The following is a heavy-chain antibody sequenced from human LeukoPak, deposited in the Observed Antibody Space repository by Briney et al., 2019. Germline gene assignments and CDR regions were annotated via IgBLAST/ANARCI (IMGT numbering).Heavy chain of an antibody. Sequence: GGSLRLSCAASGFTFDDYAMHWVRQAPGKGLEWVSGISWNSGSIGYADSVKGRFTISRDNAKNSLYLQMNSLRAEDTAVYYCAKDIVAGDHYYYMDVWGKGTTVTVSS. CDR1: GFTFDDYA. CDR2: ISWNSGSI. D-gene: IGHD6-19*01. CDR3: AKDIVAGDHYYYMDV. V-gene: IGHV3-9*01. J-gene: IGHJ6*03.